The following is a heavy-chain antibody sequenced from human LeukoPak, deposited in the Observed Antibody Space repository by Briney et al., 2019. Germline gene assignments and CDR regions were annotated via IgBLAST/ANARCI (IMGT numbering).Heavy chain of an antibody. V-gene: IGHV1-2*02. Sequence: ASVKVSCKASGYTFTGYYMHWVRQAPGQGLEWMGWINPNSGGTNYAQKFQGRVTMTRDTSISTAYMELSRLGSDDTAVYYCAISPYYYYYMDVWGKGTTVTVSS. J-gene: IGHJ6*03. CDR1: GYTFTGYY. CDR2: INPNSGGT. CDR3: AISPYYYYYMDV.